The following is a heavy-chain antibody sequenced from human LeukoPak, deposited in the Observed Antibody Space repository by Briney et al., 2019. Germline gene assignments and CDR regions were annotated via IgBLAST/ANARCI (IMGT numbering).Heavy chain of an antibody. CDR2: ISSSSSYI. V-gene: IGHV3-21*01. J-gene: IGHJ3*02. CDR1: GFTFSSYS. D-gene: IGHD4-11*01. Sequence: GGSLRLSCAASGFTFSSYSMNWVRQAPGKELEWVSSISSSSSYIYYADSMKGRFTISRDNAKNSLYLQMNSLRAGDTAVYYCARWRYYGNYVDAFGIWGQGTMVTVSS. CDR3: ARWRYYGNYVDAFGI.